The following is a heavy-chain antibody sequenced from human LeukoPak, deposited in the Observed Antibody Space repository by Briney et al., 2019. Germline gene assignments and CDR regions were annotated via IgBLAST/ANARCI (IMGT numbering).Heavy chain of an antibody. CDR2: VYTNGRS. CDR3: ARPTVFGWFDP. V-gene: IGHV4-4*09. D-gene: IGHD4-17*01. Sequence: SETLSLTCSVSGASISNSYWGWIRQPPGKGLEWVGYVYTNGRSNYNPSLQGRVTISVDRSKNQFSLKLNSVTAADTAVYYCARPTVFGWFDPWGQGTLVTVSS. CDR1: GASISNSY. J-gene: IGHJ5*02.